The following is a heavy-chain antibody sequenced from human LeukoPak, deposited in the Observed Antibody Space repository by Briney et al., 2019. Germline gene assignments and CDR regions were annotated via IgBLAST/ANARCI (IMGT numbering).Heavy chain of an antibody. D-gene: IGHD3-3*01. CDR2: IIPIFGTA. V-gene: IGHV1-69*06. J-gene: IGHJ6*03. Sequence: GASVKVSCKASGGTFSSYAISWVRQAPGQGLEWMGGIIPIFGTANYAQKFQGRVTITADKSTSTAYMELSSLRSEDTAVYYCASIALAYYDFWSGYYGNYYYYHMDVWGKGTTVTVSS. CDR3: ASIALAYYDFWSGYYGNYYYYHMDV. CDR1: GGTFSSYA.